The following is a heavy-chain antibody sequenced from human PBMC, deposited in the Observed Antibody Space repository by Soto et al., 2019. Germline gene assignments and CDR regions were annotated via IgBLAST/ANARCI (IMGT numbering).Heavy chain of an antibody. CDR3: ARGGAHTAMANEY. CDR2: ISFDGSTT. D-gene: IGHD5-18*01. Sequence: AVGSLRLSCAASGFTFSSYWMHWVRQASGKGLVWVSRISFDGSTTTYADSVKGRFTISRDNAKNTLYLQMNSLRAEDTAVYYCARGGAHTAMANEYWGQGALVTVSS. J-gene: IGHJ4*02. CDR1: GFTFSSYW. V-gene: IGHV3-74*01.